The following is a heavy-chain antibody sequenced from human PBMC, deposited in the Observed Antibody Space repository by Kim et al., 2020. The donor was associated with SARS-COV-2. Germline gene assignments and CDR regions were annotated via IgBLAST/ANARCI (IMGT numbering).Heavy chain of an antibody. CDR2: IWYDGSNK. V-gene: IGHV3-33*01. Sequence: GGSLRLSCAASGFTFRSYGMHWVRQAPGKGLECVAVIWYDGSNKYYADPVKGRFTISRDNYKNTLYLQMNSLRAEDTAVYYCARDRLSRLMITFGGVIDYGMDVWGQGTTVTVSS. CDR3: ARDRLSRLMITFGGVIDYGMDV. CDR1: GFTFRSYG. J-gene: IGHJ6*02. D-gene: IGHD3-16*02.